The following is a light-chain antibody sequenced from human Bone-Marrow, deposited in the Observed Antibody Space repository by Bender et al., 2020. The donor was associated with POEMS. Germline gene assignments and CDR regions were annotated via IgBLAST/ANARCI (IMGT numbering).Light chain of an antibody. CDR3: QSYDSSLVL. V-gene: IGLV2-8*01. CDR2: EVN. J-gene: IGLJ2*01. CDR1: SSDVGGYNY. Sequence: QSALTQPPSASGSPGQSVTISCTGTSSDVGGYNYVSWYQHHPGKAPKLMIYEVNKRPSGISDRFSGSKSGNTASLTISGLQAEDEAEYYCQSYDSSLVLFGGGTKLTVL.